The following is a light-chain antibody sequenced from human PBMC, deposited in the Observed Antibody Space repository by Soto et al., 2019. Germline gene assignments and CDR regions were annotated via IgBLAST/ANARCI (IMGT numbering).Light chain of an antibody. CDR2: EGS. CDR1: SSDVGSYNL. V-gene: IGLV2-23*01. CDR3: CSYVDTDTWV. Sequence: QSALTQPASVSGSPGQSITISCTGTSSDVGSYNLVSWYQQHPGKAPKLMIYEGSKRPSGVPDRFSGSKSGNTASLTISGLQAEDEADYYCCSYVDTDTWVFGGGTKVTVL. J-gene: IGLJ3*02.